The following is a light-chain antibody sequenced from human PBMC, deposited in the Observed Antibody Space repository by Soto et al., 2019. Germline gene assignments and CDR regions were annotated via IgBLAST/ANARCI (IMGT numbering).Light chain of an antibody. J-gene: IGKJ4*01. CDR2: RAS. CDR3: QQYNNWPLT. CDR1: QNINSN. Sequence: EIVMTQSPATLSVSPGERATLSCRASQNINSNLAWYQQKPGQAPRLLFYRASTRATGIPARFSGSGSGTEFTLTISSLQSEDFAVYYCQQYNNWPLTFGGGTKVEIK. V-gene: IGKV3-15*01.